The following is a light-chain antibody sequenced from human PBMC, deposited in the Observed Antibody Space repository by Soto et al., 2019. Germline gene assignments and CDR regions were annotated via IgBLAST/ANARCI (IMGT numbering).Light chain of an antibody. CDR2: DVS. Sequence: QSALTQPASVSGSPGQSITISCTGTSSDVGGYNYVSWYQQHPGKAPKLMIYDVSNRPSGVSNRFSGSKSGNTASLTISGLQAEEEADYYCSSYTRSSTVVFGGGTKVPVL. CDR3: SSYTRSSTVV. J-gene: IGLJ2*01. V-gene: IGLV2-14*01. CDR1: SSDVGGYNY.